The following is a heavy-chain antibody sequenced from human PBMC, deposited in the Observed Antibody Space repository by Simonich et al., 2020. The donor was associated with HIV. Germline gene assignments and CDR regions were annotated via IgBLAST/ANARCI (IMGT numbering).Heavy chain of an antibody. V-gene: IGHV3-21*01. D-gene: IGHD6-19*01. Sequence: EVQLVESGGGLVKPGGSLRLSCAASGFTFSSYTMNWVRQAPGKVWEWVSSSSSSSSYIYYADSVKGRFTISRDNAKNSLYLQMNSLRAEDTAVYYCARDRSSGWSHNWFDPWGQGILVTVSS. CDR2: SSSSSSYI. CDR3: ARDRSSGWSHNWFDP. J-gene: IGHJ5*02. CDR1: GFTFSSYT.